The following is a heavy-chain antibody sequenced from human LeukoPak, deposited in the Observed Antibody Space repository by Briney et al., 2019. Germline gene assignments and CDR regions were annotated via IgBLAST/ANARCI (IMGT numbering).Heavy chain of an antibody. CDR3: ARDRRLLWFGELFDRYAFDI. D-gene: IGHD3-10*01. CDR1: GFTFSSYW. CDR2: IKQDGSEE. Sequence: GGSLRLSCAASGFTFSSYWMSWVRQAPGKGLEWVANIKQDGSEEYYVDSVKGRFTISRDNAKNSLYLQMNSLRAEDTAVYYCARDRRLLWFGELFDRYAFDIWGQGTMVTVSS. V-gene: IGHV3-7*01. J-gene: IGHJ3*02.